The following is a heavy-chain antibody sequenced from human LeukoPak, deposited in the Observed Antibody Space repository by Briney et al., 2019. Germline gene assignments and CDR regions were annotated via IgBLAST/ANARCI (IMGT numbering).Heavy chain of an antibody. CDR2: INHSGST. D-gene: IGHD3-9*01. CDR3: ARGLSGLRCFDWLLIGGYFDY. J-gene: IGHJ4*02. CDR1: GGSFSGYY. Sequence: PSETLSLTCAVYGGSFSGYYWSWIRQPPGKGLEWIGEINHSGSTNYNPSLKSRVTISVDTSKNQFSLKLSSVTAADTAVYYCARGLSGLRCFDWLLIGGYFDYWGQGTLVTVSS. V-gene: IGHV4-34*01.